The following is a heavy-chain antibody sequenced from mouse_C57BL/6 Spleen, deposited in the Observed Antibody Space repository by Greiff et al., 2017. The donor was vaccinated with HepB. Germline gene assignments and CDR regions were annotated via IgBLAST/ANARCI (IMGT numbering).Heavy chain of an antibody. CDR2: ISSGGSYT. CDR1: GFTFSSYG. V-gene: IGHV5-6*02. CDR3: ARRHDGYYDY. Sequence: DVKLQESGGDLVKPGGSLKLSCAASGFTFSSYGMSWVRQTPDKRLEWVATISSGGSYTYYPDSVKGRFTISRDNAKNTLYLQMSSLKSEDTAMYYGARRHDGYYDYWGQGTTLTVSS. D-gene: IGHD2-3*01. J-gene: IGHJ2*01.